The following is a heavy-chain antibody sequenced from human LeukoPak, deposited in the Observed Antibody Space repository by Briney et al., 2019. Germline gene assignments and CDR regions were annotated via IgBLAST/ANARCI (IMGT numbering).Heavy chain of an antibody. D-gene: IGHD6-13*01. Sequence: SETLSLTCTVSGGSISSGDYYWSWIRQPPGKGLEWIGYIYYSGSTYYNPSLKSRVTISVDTSKNQFSLKLSSVTAADTAVYYCARRTLLGYSSSWYDSFFDYWGQGTLVTVSS. CDR1: GGSISSGDYY. CDR2: IYYSGST. V-gene: IGHV4-30-4*01. J-gene: IGHJ4*02. CDR3: ARRTLLGYSSSWYDSFFDY.